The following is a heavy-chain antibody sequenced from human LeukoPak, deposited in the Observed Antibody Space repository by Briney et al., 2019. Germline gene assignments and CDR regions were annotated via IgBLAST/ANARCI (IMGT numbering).Heavy chain of an antibody. Sequence: GGSLRLSCAASGFTFRSFGMHWVRQAPGKGLEWVAAILFDGSEKYYADSVKGRFTVSRDSSKNMLYLQMSSLRPEDTSVYYCAKAASFGELLRVEGYFHYSMDVWGQGTTVTVSS. CDR1: GFTFRSFG. CDR3: AKAASFGELLRVEGYFHYSMDV. J-gene: IGHJ6*02. V-gene: IGHV3-30*18. CDR2: ILFDGSEK. D-gene: IGHD3-10*01.